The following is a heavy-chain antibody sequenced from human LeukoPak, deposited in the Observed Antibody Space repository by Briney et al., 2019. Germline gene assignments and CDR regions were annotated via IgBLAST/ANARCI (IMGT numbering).Heavy chain of an antibody. CDR2: IDPGDSDT. Sequence: GESLKISCKDSGYSFTTYWISWVRQMPGKGLEWMARIDPGDSDTRYGPSYQGQVTFSADRSISTAYLQWSSLKASDTAMYYCARYSNLISGAGWVDYWGQGTLVTVSS. J-gene: IGHJ4*02. CDR3: ARYSNLISGAGWVDY. D-gene: IGHD6-13*01. CDR1: GYSFTTYW. V-gene: IGHV5-51*01.